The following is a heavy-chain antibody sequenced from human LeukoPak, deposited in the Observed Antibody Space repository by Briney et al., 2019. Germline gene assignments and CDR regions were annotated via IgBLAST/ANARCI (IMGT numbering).Heavy chain of an antibody. CDR1: GFTFSSYA. Sequence: GRSLRLSCAASGFTFSSYAMHWVRQAPGKGLEWVAVISYDGGNKYYADSVKGRFTISRDNSKNTLYLQMNSLRAEDTAVYYCARGLGSGYVDYWGQGTLVTVSS. J-gene: IGHJ4*02. CDR3: ARGLGSGYVDY. D-gene: IGHD2-15*01. CDR2: ISYDGGNK. V-gene: IGHV3-30*04.